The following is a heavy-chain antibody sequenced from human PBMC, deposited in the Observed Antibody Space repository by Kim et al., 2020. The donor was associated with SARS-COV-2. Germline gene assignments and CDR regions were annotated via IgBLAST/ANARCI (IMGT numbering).Heavy chain of an antibody. D-gene: IGHD6-6*01. CDR3: ARVRGSSKGFDY. Sequence: ASVKVSCKASGYTFTGYYMHWVRQAPGQGLEWMGWINPNSGGTNYAQKFQGRVTMTRDTSISTAYMELSRLRSDDTAVYYCARVRGSSKGFDYWGQGTLVTVSS. CDR2: INPNSGGT. J-gene: IGHJ4*02. CDR1: GYTFTGYY. V-gene: IGHV1-2*02.